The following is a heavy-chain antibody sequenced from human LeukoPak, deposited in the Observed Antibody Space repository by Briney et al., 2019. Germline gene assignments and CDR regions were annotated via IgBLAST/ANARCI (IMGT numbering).Heavy chain of an antibody. CDR2: ICSSGSTI. Sequence: RGSLRLSCAPSGFSFRDYYMSWLRQAPGQGLEWVSYICSSGSTIYYAHSVKGRFTISRDNAKNSLYLQMNSLRAEDTAVYYCARGASLRFLEWLFWFDPWGQGTLVTVSS. CDR1: GFSFRDYY. V-gene: IGHV3-11*01. D-gene: IGHD3-3*01. J-gene: IGHJ5*02. CDR3: ARGASLRFLEWLFWFDP.